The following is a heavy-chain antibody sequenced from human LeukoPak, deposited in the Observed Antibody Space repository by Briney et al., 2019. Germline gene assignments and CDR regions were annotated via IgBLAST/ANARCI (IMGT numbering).Heavy chain of an antibody. CDR1: GFTFSSYA. D-gene: IGHD2-15*01. Sequence: PGGSLRLSCAASGFTFSSYAMSWDRQAPGKGLDWVSAISGSGGSTYYADSVKGRFTISRDNSKNTLYLQMNSLRAEDTAVYYCAKDCSGGSCSLFDYWGQGTLVTVSS. CDR2: ISGSGGST. CDR3: AKDCSGGSCSLFDY. J-gene: IGHJ4*02. V-gene: IGHV3-23*01.